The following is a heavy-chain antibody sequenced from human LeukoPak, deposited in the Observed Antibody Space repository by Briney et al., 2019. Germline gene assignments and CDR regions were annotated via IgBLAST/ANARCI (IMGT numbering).Heavy chain of an antibody. J-gene: IGHJ4*02. CDR1: GYSISSGYY. V-gene: IGHV4-38-2*02. CDR3: ARGGYSYGYVHPDY. CDR2: IYHSGST. Sequence: PSETLSLTCTVSGYSISSGYYWGWIRQPPGKGLEWIGSIYHSGSTYYNPSLKSRVTISVDTSKNQFSLKLSSVTAADTAVYYCARGGYSYGYVHPDYWGQGTLVTVSS. D-gene: IGHD5-18*01.